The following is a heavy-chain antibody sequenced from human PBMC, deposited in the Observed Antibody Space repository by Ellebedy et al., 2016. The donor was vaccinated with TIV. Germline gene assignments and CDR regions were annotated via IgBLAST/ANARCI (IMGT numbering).Heavy chain of an antibody. J-gene: IGHJ4*02. D-gene: IGHD6-13*01. V-gene: IGHV3-7*04. CDR3: ARAIGAAGSF. CDR2: IKPDGSEK. CDR1: GFTFSSYW. Sequence: GGSLRLSXAASGFTFSSYWMHWVRQAPGKGLEWAANIKPDGSEKYYVDSVKGRFTISRDNAKNSLYLQMNSLRAEDTAVYYCARAIGAAGSFWGQGTLVTVSS.